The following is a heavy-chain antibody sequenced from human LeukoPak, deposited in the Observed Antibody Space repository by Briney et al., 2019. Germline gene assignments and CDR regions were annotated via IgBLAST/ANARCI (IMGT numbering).Heavy chain of an antibody. Sequence: ASVKVSCKASGYTFTSYYMHWVRQAPGQGLEWMGIINPSGGSTSYAQKSQGRVTMTRDTSTSTVYMELSSLRSEDTAVYYCARSGVTMVRGASPLGPFDYWGQGTLVTVSS. J-gene: IGHJ4*02. D-gene: IGHD3-10*01. CDR1: GYTFTSYY. CDR2: INPSGGST. V-gene: IGHV1-46*01. CDR3: ARSGVTMVRGASPLGPFDY.